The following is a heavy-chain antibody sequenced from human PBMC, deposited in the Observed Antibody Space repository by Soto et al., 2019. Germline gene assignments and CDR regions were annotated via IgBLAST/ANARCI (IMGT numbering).Heavy chain of an antibody. CDR3: AVQDYYGSGSYVDY. D-gene: IGHD3-10*01. CDR1: GFTFSSYG. CDR2: ISYDGSNK. J-gene: IGHJ4*02. V-gene: IGHV3-30*03. Sequence: GGSLRLSCAASGFTFSSYGMHWVRQAPGKGLEWVAVISYDGSNKYYADSVKGRFTISRDNSKNTLYLQMNSLRAEDTAVYYCAVQDYYGSGSYVDYWGQGTLVTVSS.